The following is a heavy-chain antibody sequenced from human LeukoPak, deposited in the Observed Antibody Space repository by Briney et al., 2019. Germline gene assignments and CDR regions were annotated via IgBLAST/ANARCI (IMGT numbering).Heavy chain of an antibody. CDR2: INHSGST. Sequence: SSETLSLTCAVYGGSFSGCYWSWIRQPPGKGLEWIGEINHSGSTNYNPSLKSRVTISVDTSKNQFSLKLSSVTAADTAVYYCARGRATMVRGVIIGHAFDIWGQGTMVTVSS. J-gene: IGHJ3*02. CDR1: GGSFSGCY. D-gene: IGHD3-10*01. V-gene: IGHV4-34*01. CDR3: ARGRATMVRGVIIGHAFDI.